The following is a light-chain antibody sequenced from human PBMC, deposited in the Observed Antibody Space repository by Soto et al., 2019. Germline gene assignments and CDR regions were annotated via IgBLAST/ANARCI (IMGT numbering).Light chain of an antibody. CDR1: TSDVGGYNY. CDR2: EVT. CDR3: GSYTGSITYV. Sequence: QSALTQPASVSGSLGQSITISCTGTTSDVGGYNYVSWYQQHPGKAPILMIYEVTNRPSGVSNRFSCSKSGNTASLTISGLQVEDEAEYYCGSYTGSITYVFGTGTKLTVL. V-gene: IGLV2-14*01. J-gene: IGLJ1*01.